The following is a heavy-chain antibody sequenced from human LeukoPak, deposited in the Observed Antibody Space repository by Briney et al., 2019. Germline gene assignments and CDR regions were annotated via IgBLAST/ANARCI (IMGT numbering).Heavy chain of an antibody. CDR2: IYTSGST. CDR3: ARDQHDILTGYKFDP. V-gene: IGHV4-4*07. D-gene: IGHD3-9*01. Sequence: SETLSLTCTVSGGSISSYYWSWIRQPAGKGLEWIGRIYTSGSTNYNPSLKSRVTMSVDTSKNQFSLKLSSVTAADTAVYYCARDQHDILTGYKFDPWGQGTLVTVSS. CDR1: GGSISSYY. J-gene: IGHJ5*02.